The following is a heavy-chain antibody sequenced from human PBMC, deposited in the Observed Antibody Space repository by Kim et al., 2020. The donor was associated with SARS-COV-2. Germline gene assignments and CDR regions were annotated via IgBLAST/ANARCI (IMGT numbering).Heavy chain of an antibody. CDR3: AKPRGYSYGSPFDY. Sequence: GGSLRLSCAASGFTFSSYCMHWVRQAPGKGLEWVAVISYDGSNKYYADSVKGRFTISRDNSKNTLYLQMNSLRAEDTAVYYCAKPRGYSYGSPFDYWGQGTLVTVSS. CDR2: ISYDGSNK. CDR1: GFTFSSYC. V-gene: IGHV3-30*18. J-gene: IGHJ4*02. D-gene: IGHD5-18*01.